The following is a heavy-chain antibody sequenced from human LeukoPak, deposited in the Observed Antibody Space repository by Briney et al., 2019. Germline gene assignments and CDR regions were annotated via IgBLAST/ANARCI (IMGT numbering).Heavy chain of an antibody. CDR2: MNPNSGNT. D-gene: IGHD4-23*01. Sequence: ASVKVSCKASDYTFTSYDINWVRQATGQGLEWMGWMNPNSGNTGYAQKFQGRVTMTRDTSISTAYMELSSLRSEDTAVYFCARSNYGGKRWFDPWGQGTLVTVSS. J-gene: IGHJ5*02. CDR3: ARSNYGGKRWFDP. V-gene: IGHV1-8*01. CDR1: DYTFTSYD.